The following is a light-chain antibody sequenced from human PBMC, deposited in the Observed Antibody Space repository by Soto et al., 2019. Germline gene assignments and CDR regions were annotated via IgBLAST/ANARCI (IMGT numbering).Light chain of an antibody. V-gene: IGKV1-39*01. Sequence: DIQMTQTRPSLSASVWDRVSMTFPASQSITRYLNWYQQKPGKAPKLLIYGASSLQSGVPSRFSGSGSETDFTLTISSLQPEDFATYYCQQSYSSPPAFGQGTLLEIK. CDR1: QSITRY. CDR2: GAS. J-gene: IGKJ5*01. CDR3: QQSYSSPPA.